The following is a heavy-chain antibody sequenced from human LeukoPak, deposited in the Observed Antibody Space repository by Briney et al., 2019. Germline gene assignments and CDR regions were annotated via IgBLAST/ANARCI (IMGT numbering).Heavy chain of an antibody. D-gene: IGHD4-11*01. CDR2: IKQDGSEK. J-gene: IGHJ4*02. V-gene: IGHV3-7*01. CDR3: ARGMTTVTNHDY. CDR1: GFTFSSYW. Sequence: PGGSLKLSCAASGFTFSSYWRSWVRQAPGKGLKWVANIKQDGSEKYYVDSVKGRFTISRDNAKNSLYLQMNSLRAEDTAVYYCARGMTTVTNHDYWGQGTLVTVSS.